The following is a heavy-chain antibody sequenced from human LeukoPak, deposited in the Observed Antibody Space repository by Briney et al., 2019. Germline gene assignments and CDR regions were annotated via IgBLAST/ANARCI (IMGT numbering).Heavy chain of an antibody. J-gene: IGHJ4*02. CDR1: GFTFDDYA. CDR2: ISWNSGSI. Sequence: GGSLRLSCAASGFTFDDYAMHWVRQAPGKGLEWVSGISWNSGSIGYADSVKGRFTISRDNAKNSLYLQMNSLRAEDTAVYYCARSVWGSFDYWGQGTLVTVSS. CDR3: ARSVWGSFDY. D-gene: IGHD3-16*01. V-gene: IGHV3-9*01.